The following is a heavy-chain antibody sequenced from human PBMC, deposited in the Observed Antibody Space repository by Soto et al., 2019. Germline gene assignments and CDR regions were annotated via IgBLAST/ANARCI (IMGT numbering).Heavy chain of an antibody. CDR1: GFIFTRYC. V-gene: IGHV3-30*03. D-gene: IGHD4-4*01. J-gene: IGHJ6*02. CDR2: ILHDGSAE. Sequence: LKLSCAASGFIFTRYCMPWFPQAPGNGLEWLALILHDGSAEYYADSVKGRFTISRDNSKNTLYLQMNSLTAEDTAVYYCARSRDGYSFYFYYGMDGWGQGTPVTVSS. CDR3: ARSRDGYSFYFYYGMDG.